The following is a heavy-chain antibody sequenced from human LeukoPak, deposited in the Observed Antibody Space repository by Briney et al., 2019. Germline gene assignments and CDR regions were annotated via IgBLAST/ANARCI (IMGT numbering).Heavy chain of an antibody. CDR2: IYYSGST. Sequence: SETLSLTCAVYGGSFSGYYWSWIRQPPRKGLEWIGYIYYSGSTNYNPSLKSRITISVDTSKNQFSLKLSSVTAADTAVYYCARQYSNNWYDDRGWFDPWGQGTLVTVSS. CDR1: GGSFSGYY. V-gene: IGHV4-59*01. D-gene: IGHD6-13*01. CDR3: ARQYSNNWYDDRGWFDP. J-gene: IGHJ5*02.